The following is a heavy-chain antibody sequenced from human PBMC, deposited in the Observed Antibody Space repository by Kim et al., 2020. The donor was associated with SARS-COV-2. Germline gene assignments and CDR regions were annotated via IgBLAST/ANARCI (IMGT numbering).Heavy chain of an antibody. Sequence: YAQKFQGRVPITADESTSTAYMELSSLRSEDTAVYYCARFLEQPDWYFDLWGRGTLVTVSS. D-gene: IGHD6-13*01. CDR3: ARFLEQPDWYFDL. J-gene: IGHJ2*01. V-gene: IGHV1-69*01.